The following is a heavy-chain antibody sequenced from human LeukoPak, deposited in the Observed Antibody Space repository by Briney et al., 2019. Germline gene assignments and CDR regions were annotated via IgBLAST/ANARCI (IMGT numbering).Heavy chain of an antibody. J-gene: IGHJ5*02. Sequence: SETLSLTCTVSGGSISGSSSYWGWIRQPPGEGLEWIGNIYYRGTTYYSPSLKSRVTISVDTSMNLFSMKLSSVTAADTAVYYCARVISDNWNYRHRRYNWFNPWGQGTLVTVSS. V-gene: IGHV4-39*07. CDR1: GGSISGSSSY. CDR2: IYYRGTT. D-gene: IGHD1-7*01. CDR3: ARVISDNWNYRHRRYNWFNP.